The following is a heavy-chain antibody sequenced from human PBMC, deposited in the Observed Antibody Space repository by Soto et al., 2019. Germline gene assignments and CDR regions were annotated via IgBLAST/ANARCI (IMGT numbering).Heavy chain of an antibody. J-gene: IGHJ5*02. CDR3: ARGDILSGPRRGNWFDP. CDR2: IIHSGST. D-gene: IGHD3-9*01. CDR1: GGSFSGYY. V-gene: IGHV4-34*01. Sequence: PSETLSLTCAVYGGSFSGYYWSWIRQPPGKGLEWIGEIIHSGSTNYNPSLKSRVTISVDTSKNQFSLKLSSVTAADTAVYYCARGDILSGPRRGNWFDPWGQGTLVTVSS.